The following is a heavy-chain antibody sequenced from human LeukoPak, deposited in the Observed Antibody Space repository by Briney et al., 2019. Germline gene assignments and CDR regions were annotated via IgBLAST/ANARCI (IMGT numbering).Heavy chain of an antibody. V-gene: IGHV3-23*01. CDR2: ISVSGENT. Sequence: GGALRLSCAASGFTFSSYAMTWVRQAPGKGLQWVSTISVSGENTYYADSVKGRFTISRDISKSTLYLQMNSLRDEDTAVYYCAKYGSGGYYNGLYLGPGTLVTVSS. D-gene: IGHD3-10*01. CDR1: GFTFSSYA. CDR3: AKYGSGGYYNGLY. J-gene: IGHJ4*02.